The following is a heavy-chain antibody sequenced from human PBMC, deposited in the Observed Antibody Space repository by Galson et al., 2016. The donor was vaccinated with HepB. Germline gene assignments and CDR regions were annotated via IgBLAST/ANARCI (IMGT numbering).Heavy chain of an antibody. CDR1: GFTFSSHW. J-gene: IGHJ6*04. Sequence: SLRLSCAASGFTFSSHWMSWVRQAPGRGLEWVANIKQDGSDKYYVDSVKGRFTISRDNAKNSLYLQMNSLRAEDTAVYYCARPLSVLVIAARGWGYGLDVWGKGTTVTVSS. V-gene: IGHV3-7*01. D-gene: IGHD2-15*01. CDR3: ARPLSVLVIAARGWGYGLDV. CDR2: IKQDGSDK.